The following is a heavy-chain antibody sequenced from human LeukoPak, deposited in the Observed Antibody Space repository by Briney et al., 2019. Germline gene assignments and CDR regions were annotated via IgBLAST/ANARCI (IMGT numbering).Heavy chain of an antibody. CDR1: GGSFSGYY. D-gene: IGHD2-21*01. V-gene: IGHV4-34*01. CDR3: ARGLLFRGTAHYYYGMDV. J-gene: IGHJ6*04. Sequence: PSETLSLTCAVYGGSFSGYYWSWIRQPPGKGLEWSGEINHSGSTNYNPSLKSRVTISVDTSKNQFSLKLSSVTAADTAVYYCARGLLFRGTAHYYYGMDVWGEETTVTVSS. CDR2: INHSGST.